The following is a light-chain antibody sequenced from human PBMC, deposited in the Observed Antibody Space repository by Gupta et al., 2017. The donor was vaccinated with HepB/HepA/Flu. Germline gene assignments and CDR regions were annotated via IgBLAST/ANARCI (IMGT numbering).Light chain of an antibody. V-gene: IGKV1-9*01. CDR3: QQFNSYPDT. CDR2: AAS. Sequence: DIQLTESPSFLSASVVDTVTSTYQARQGINSYLAWYQQKPGTAPRLLIYAASTVESGVPSRFSGSGSGTEFTLTISSLQAEDFATYYCQQFNSYPDTFGQGTQLEIK. J-gene: IGKJ5*01. CDR1: QGINSY.